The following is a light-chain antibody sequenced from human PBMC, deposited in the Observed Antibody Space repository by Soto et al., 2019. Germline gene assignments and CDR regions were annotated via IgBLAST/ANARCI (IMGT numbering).Light chain of an antibody. CDR3: QQYKNWPPIT. Sequence: EIVMTQSPATLSVSPGEGSTLSCRASQSLSSSLAWYQQKPGQAHRLLIYGASTRATGIPARFSGRGSGTEFTLTISSLQSEDFAVYYCQQYKNWPPITFGQRTRLEIK. CDR2: GAS. J-gene: IGKJ5*01. V-gene: IGKV3-15*01. CDR1: QSLSSS.